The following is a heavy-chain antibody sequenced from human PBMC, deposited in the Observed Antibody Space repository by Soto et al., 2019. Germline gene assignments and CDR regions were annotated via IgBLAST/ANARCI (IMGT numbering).Heavy chain of an antibody. V-gene: IGHV3-33*01. CDR1: GFTFSSYG. CDR2: IWYDGSNK. CDR3: ARERVALDY. J-gene: IGHJ4*02. D-gene: IGHD3-3*01. Sequence: QVQLVESGGGVVQPGRSLRLSCAASGFTFSSYGRHWVRQAPGKGLEWVAVIWYDGSNKYYADSVKGRFTISRDNSKNTLYLQMNSLRAEDTDVYYYARERVALDYWGQGTLVTVSS.